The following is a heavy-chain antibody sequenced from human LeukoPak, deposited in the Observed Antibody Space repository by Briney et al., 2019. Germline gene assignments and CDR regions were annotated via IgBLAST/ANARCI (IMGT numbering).Heavy chain of an antibody. CDR2: IIPISGTT. CDR1: GGTFTSYA. J-gene: IGHJ5*02. Sequence: GASVKVSFKTSGGTFTSYAITWVRQAPGQRLEWMGKIIPISGTTNYAQKFQGRVTFTADESTSTAYMELSSLRSEDTALYYCARKLRLGGNWFDPWGQGTLVTVSS. D-gene: IGHD1-26*01. CDR3: ARKLRLGGNWFDP. V-gene: IGHV1-69*13.